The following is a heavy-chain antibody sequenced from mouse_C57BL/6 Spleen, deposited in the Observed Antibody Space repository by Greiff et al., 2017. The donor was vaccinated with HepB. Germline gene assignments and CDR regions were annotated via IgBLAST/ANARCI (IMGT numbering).Heavy chain of an antibody. V-gene: IGHV1-55*01. D-gene: IGHD2-4*01. CDR3: ARWDYDYDVAWFAY. Sequence: QVQLQQSGAELVKPGASVKMSCKASGYTFTSYWITWVKQRPGQGLEWMGDIYPGSGSTNYNEKFKSKATLTVDTSSSTAYMQLSSLTSEDSAVYYCARWDYDYDVAWFAYWGQGTLVTVSA. J-gene: IGHJ3*01. CDR2: IYPGSGST. CDR1: GYTFTSYW.